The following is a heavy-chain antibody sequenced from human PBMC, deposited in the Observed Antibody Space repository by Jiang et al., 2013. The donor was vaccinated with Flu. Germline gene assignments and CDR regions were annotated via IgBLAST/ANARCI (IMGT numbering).Heavy chain of an antibody. V-gene: IGHV4-34*01. CDR3: ARGPPSSRQLIPFDY. CDR1: GGSFSGYY. CDR2: INHSGST. J-gene: IGHJ4*02. D-gene: IGHD6-13*01. Sequence: ETLSLTCAVSGGSFSGYYWSWIRQPPGKGLEWIGEINHSGSTNYNPSLKSRVTISIDTSRNQFSLKVSSVTAADTAVYYCARGPPSSRQLIPFDYWGQGTLVIVSS.